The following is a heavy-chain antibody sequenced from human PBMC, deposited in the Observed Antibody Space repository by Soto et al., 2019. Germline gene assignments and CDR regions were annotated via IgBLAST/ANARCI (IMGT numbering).Heavy chain of an antibody. Sequence: PGGSLRLSCTASGFTLTSCEMNWVRQAPGKGLECVSYINTGGVTFYADSVKGRFTISRDNAQNSLFLQMSSLRAEDTAVYYCAKDGSGSSWYLGAFDIWGQGTMVTV. J-gene: IGHJ3*02. CDR2: INTGGVTF. D-gene: IGHD6-13*01. CDR1: GFTLTSCE. CDR3: AKDGSGSSWYLGAFDI. V-gene: IGHV3-48*03.